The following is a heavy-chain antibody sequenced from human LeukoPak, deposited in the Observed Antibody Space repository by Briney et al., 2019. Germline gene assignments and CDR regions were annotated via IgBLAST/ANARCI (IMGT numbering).Heavy chain of an antibody. CDR2: FDPEDGET. CDR3: ARDLGGDHLDY. D-gene: IGHD2-21*02. J-gene: IGHJ4*02. Sequence: GGSLRLSCAASGFTFSSYSMNWVRQAPGKGLEWMGGFDPEDGETIYAQKFQGRVTMTEDTSTDTAYMELSRLRSDDTAVYYCARDLGGDHLDYWGQGTLVTVSS. CDR1: GFTFSSYS. V-gene: IGHV1-24*01.